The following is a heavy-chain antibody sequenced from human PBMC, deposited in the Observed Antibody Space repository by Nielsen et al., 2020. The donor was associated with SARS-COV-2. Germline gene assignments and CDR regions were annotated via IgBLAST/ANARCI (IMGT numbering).Heavy chain of an antibody. J-gene: IGHJ5*02. CDR2: INTNTGNP. V-gene: IGHV7-4-1*02. CDR1: GYTFTSYA. Sequence: ASVKVSCKASGYTFTSYAMNWVRQAPGQGLEWMGWINTNTGNPTYAQGFTGRFVFSLDTSVSTAYLQISSLKAEDTAVYYCARGQDDYGDYWFGPWGQGTLVTVSS. CDR3: ARGQDDYGDYWFGP. D-gene: IGHD4-17*01.